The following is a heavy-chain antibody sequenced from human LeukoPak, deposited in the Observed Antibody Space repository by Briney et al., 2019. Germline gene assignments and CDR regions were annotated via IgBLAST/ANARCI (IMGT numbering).Heavy chain of an antibody. CDR1: GFTFSSYS. CDR3: ARDRRGTSCHDY. CDR2: ISSSSSYI. J-gene: IGHJ4*02. D-gene: IGHD2-2*01. Sequence: GGSLRLSCAASGFTFSSYSTNWVRQAPGKGLEWVSSISSSSSYIYYADSVKGRFTISRDNAKNSLYLQMNSLRAEDTAVYYCARDRRGTSCHDYWGQGTLVTVSS. V-gene: IGHV3-21*01.